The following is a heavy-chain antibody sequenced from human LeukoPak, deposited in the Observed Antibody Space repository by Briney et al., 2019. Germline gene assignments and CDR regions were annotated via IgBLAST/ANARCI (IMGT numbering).Heavy chain of an antibody. Sequence: ASVTVSFKASGGTFSSYAFSWVRQAPGQGLEWMGWINPNSGGTNNAQKFQGRVTMTRDTSISTAYMELSRLRSDDTAVYYCARDRGSSIAVRGAFDIWGQGTMVTVSS. CDR2: INPNSGGT. CDR1: GGTFSSYA. V-gene: IGHV1-2*02. CDR3: ARDRGSSIAVRGAFDI. J-gene: IGHJ3*02. D-gene: IGHD6-6*01.